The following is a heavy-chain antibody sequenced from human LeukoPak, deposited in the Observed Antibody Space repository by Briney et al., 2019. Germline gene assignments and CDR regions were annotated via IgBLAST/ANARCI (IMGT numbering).Heavy chain of an antibody. Sequence: SETLSLTCTVSGGSISSSSYYWGWIRQPPGKGLEWIGSIYYSGSTYYNPSLKSRVTISVDTSKNQFSLKLSSVTAADTAVYYRATRRITMVRGVITNDAFDIWGQGTMVTVSS. CDR3: ATRRITMVRGVITNDAFDI. CDR2: IYYSGST. V-gene: IGHV4-39*01. D-gene: IGHD3-10*01. J-gene: IGHJ3*02. CDR1: GGSISSSSYY.